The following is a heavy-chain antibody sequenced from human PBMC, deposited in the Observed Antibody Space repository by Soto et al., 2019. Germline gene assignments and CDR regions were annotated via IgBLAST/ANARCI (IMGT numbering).Heavy chain of an antibody. CDR3: ARVWGGAFDI. D-gene: IGHD3-10*01. CDR2: IYYTGST. J-gene: IGHJ3*02. CDR1: GDSISNYY. V-gene: IGHV4-59*01. Sequence: PSATLSLTCTVSGDSISNYYWSWIRQPPGKGLEWIAYIYYTGSTNYNPSLNSRVTISVDTSKNQFSLKLSSVTAADTAVYYCARVWGGAFDIWGQGTMVTVSS.